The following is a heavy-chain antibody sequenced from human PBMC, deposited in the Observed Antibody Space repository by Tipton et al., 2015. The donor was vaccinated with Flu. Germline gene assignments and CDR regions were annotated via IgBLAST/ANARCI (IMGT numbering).Heavy chain of an antibody. V-gene: IGHV4-59*01. Sequence: TLSLTCTASGDSISPSYWTWIRQPPGKGLEWIGHIYYRGSTNYSPSLKSRVTISEDTPKNQLSLKLSSVTAADTAVYYCARDRGDGYNDDAFDIWGQGTMVTVSS. CDR1: GDSISPSY. D-gene: IGHD5-24*01. CDR3: ARDRGDGYNDDAFDI. J-gene: IGHJ3*02. CDR2: IYYRGST.